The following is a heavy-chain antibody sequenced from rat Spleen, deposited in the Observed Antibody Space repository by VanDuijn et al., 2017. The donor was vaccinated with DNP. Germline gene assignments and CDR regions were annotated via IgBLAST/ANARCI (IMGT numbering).Heavy chain of an antibody. V-gene: IGHV5S10*01. CDR1: GFSFRNYD. CDR2: IIYDGTRT. J-gene: IGHJ2*01. D-gene: IGHD1-6*01. CDR3: TTGLYTTDLGYFDD. Sequence: EVHLVESGGGLVQPGRSMKLSCAASGFSFRNYDMAWVRQAPKKGLEWVATIIYDGTRTYYRDSGKGRFTISRDNAKSTLYLQLDSLRSEDTATDYCTTGLYTTDLGYFDDWGQGVMVRVSS.